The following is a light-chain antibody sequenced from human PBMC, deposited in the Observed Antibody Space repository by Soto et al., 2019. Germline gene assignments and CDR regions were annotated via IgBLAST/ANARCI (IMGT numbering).Light chain of an antibody. Sequence: QSALTQPASVSGSPGQSITISCTGTSSDVGSLNVVSWYQQLPGKAPKLMIYEGSKRPSGVSNRFSGSKSGNTASLTISGLQAEDVADYYCSSYTSNNTLVLFGGGTKLTVL. CDR1: SSDVGSLNV. V-gene: IGLV2-14*02. J-gene: IGLJ2*01. CDR2: EGS. CDR3: SSYTSNNTLVL.